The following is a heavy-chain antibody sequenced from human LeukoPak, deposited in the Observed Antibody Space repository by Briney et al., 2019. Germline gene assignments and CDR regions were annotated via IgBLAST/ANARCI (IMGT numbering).Heavy chain of an antibody. CDR1: GGSISSYY. J-gene: IGHJ6*03. Sequence: SETLSLTCTVSGGSISSYYWSWIRQPPGKGLEWIGYIYYSGSTNYNPSLKSRVTISVDTSKNQFSLKLSSVTAADTAVYYCARDYGSGSVVYYYYMDVWGKGTTVTISS. V-gene: IGHV4-59*01. D-gene: IGHD3-10*01. CDR2: IYYSGST. CDR3: ARDYGSGSVVYYYYMDV.